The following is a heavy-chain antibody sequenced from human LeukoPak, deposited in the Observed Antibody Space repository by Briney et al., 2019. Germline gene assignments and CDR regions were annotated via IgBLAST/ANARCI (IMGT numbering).Heavy chain of an antibody. V-gene: IGHV1-18*01. CDR2: ISTYNGNI. D-gene: IGHD6-13*01. Sequence: ASVKVSCKASGYTFTNYGISWVRQAPGQGLEWMGWISTYNGNINYAQKLQGGVTMTTDTTTSTAYMELRSLRSDDTAVYYCARGRYSSSCPDYWGQGTLVTVSS. CDR1: GYTFTNYG. CDR3: ARGRYSSSCPDY. J-gene: IGHJ4*02.